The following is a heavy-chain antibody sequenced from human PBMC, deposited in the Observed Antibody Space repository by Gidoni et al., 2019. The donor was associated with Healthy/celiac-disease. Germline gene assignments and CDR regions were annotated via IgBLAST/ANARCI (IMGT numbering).Heavy chain of an antibody. CDR1: GFTFSSYS. D-gene: IGHD6-19*01. CDR2: ISSSSSYI. CDR3: ARGRTAVADRFDY. Sequence: EVQLVESGGGLVKPGGSLRLSCAASGFTFSSYSMNWVRQAPGKGLEWVSYISSSSSYIYYADSVKGRFTIARDNAKNSLYLQMNSLRAEDTAVYYCARGRTAVADRFDYWGQGTLVTVSS. J-gene: IGHJ4*02. V-gene: IGHV3-21*01.